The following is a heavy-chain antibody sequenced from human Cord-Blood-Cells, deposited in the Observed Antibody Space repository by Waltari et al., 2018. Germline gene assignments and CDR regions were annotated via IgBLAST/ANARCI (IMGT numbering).Heavy chain of an antibody. J-gene: IGHJ4*02. V-gene: IGHV6-1*01. Sequence: QVQLQQEGPGLVKPSQTLSLTCAISGDSVSSNSAAWTWIRQAPSGGLEWLGRTYYRSKWYNDYAVSVKSRITINPDTSKNQFSLQLNSVTPEDTAVYYCARVAGYSSGWYRGYFDYWGQGTLLPFTS. CDR1: GDSVSSNSAA. CDR3: ARVAGYSSGWYRGYFDY. CDR2: TYYRSKWYN. D-gene: IGHD6-19*01.